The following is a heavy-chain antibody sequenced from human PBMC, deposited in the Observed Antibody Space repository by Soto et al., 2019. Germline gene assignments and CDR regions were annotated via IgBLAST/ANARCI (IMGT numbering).Heavy chain of an antibody. CDR1: GYTFTSYG. Sequence: QVQLVQSGAEVKKPGASVKVSCKASGYTFTSYGIIWVRQAPGQGLEWMGWISAYNGNTNYAQKLQGRVTMTTDTXTXTXFMELRSLRSDDTAVYYCARDPGDWNDVNYYYGMDVWGQGTTVTVSS. V-gene: IGHV1-18*01. J-gene: IGHJ6*02. CDR2: ISAYNGNT. D-gene: IGHD1-1*01. CDR3: ARDPGDWNDVNYYYGMDV.